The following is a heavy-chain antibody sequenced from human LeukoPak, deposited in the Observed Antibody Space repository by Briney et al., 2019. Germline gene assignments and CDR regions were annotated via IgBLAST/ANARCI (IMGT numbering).Heavy chain of an antibody. J-gene: IGHJ4*02. CDR1: GFTFSSYW. CDR2: IKQDGSEK. V-gene: IGHV3-7*01. CDR3: ARVVRSYYFDY. Sequence: GGSLRLSCAASGFTFSSYWMSWVRQAPGKGLDWVANIKQDGSEKYYVDAVKGRFTISRDNAKNSLYLQMNSLRAEDTAVYYCARVVRSYYFDYWGQGTLVTVSS.